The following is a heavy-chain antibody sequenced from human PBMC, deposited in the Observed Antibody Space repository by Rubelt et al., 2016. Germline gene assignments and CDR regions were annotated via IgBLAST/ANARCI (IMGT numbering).Heavy chain of an antibody. V-gene: IGHV1-18*01. CDR1: GYTFTSYG. CDR3: ARDRLLDDSSGGDAFDI. CDR2: ISAYNGNT. J-gene: IGHJ3*02. Sequence: QVQLVQSGAEVKKPGASVKVSCKASGYTFTSYGISWVRQAPGQGLEWMGWISAYNGNTNYAQKLQGRVTMTTDTSTSTACMELRSLRSDDTAVYYCARDRLLDDSSGGDAFDIWGQGTMVTVSS. D-gene: IGHD3-22*01.